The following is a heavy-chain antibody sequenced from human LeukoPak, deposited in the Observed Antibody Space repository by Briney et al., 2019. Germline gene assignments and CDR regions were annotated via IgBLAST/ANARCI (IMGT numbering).Heavy chain of an antibody. CDR3: ASSLGPLTEY. CDR2: INSDGSST. V-gene: IGHV3-74*01. D-gene: IGHD3-16*01. J-gene: IGHJ4*02. CDR1: GFTFSSHR. Sequence: GRSLRLSCAASGFTFSSHRMHWVRQAPGKGLVWVSRINSDGSSTDYADSVKGRFTISRDNTKNTLYLQMNSLRAEDTAVYYCASSLGPLTEYWGQGTLVTVSS.